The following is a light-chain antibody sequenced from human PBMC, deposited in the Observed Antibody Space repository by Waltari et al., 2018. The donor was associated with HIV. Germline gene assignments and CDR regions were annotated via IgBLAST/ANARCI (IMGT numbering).Light chain of an antibody. CDR3: SSYAGSSNLRV. CDR1: SSDVGGYNY. J-gene: IGLJ2*01. V-gene: IGLV2-8*01. Sequence: QSALTQPPSASGSPGQSVTIPCTGTSSDVGGYNYVSWYQQHPGKAPKLMIYAVTKRPSGGPDCFAGSKSGNTASLTVSGLQAEDEADYYCSSYAGSSNLRVFGGGTKLTVL. CDR2: AVT.